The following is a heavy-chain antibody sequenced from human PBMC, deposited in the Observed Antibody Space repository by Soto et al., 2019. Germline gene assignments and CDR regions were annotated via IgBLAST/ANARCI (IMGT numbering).Heavy chain of an antibody. J-gene: IGHJ4*02. Sequence: ASVKVSCKASGYTFTSYGISWVRQAPGQGLEWMGWISAYNGNTNYAQKFQGRVTMTEDTSTDTAYMELSSLRSEDTAVYYCATAGYCSGGSCSVQKTFDYWGQGTLVTVSS. V-gene: IGHV1-18*01. CDR3: ATAGYCSGGSCSVQKTFDY. CDR1: GYTFTSYG. D-gene: IGHD2-15*01. CDR2: ISAYNGNT.